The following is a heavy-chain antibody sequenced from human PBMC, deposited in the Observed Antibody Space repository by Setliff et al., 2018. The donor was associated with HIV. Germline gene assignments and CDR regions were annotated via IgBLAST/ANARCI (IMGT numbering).Heavy chain of an antibody. J-gene: IGHJ4*02. V-gene: IGHV4-61*02. CDR3: ARETIRSGHPSEAGFDF. CDR1: GGLISSGSYY. D-gene: IGHD6-19*01. CDR2: AYISESS. Sequence: SETLSLTCNVPGGLISSGSYYWSWVRQPAGKGLEWIGRAYISESSHYNPSLKSRVTISVDTSKDQISLKLSSVTAADTAVYYCARETIRSGHPSEAGFDFWGQGALVTVSS.